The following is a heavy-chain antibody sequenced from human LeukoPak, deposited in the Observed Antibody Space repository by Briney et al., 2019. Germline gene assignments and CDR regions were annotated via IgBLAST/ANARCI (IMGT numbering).Heavy chain of an antibody. D-gene: IGHD2-2*01. CDR2: INPNSGGT. J-gene: IGHJ4*02. CDR3: ARRSIPAAYGFDY. CDR1: GYTFTGYY. V-gene: IGHV1-2*06. Sequence: ASVKVSCKASGYTFTGYYMHWVRQAPGQGLEWMGRINPNSGGTNYAQKFQGRVTMTTDTSTSTAYMELRSLRSDDTAVYYCARRSIPAAYGFDYWGQGTLVTVSS.